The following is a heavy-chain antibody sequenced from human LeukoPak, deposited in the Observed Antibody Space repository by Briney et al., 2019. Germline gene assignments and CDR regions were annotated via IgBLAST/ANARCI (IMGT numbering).Heavy chain of an antibody. CDR2: IRYDGSDK. D-gene: IGHD6-13*01. CDR3: ARVDRGFGSSWYDYFDY. J-gene: IGHJ4*02. V-gene: IGHV3-30*02. Sequence: GGSLRLSCAASGFTFSSYGMHWVRQAPGKGLEWVAFIRYDGSDKYYADSVKGRFTVSRDNAKNSLYLQMNSLRAEDTAVYYCARVDRGFGSSWYDYFDYWGQGTLVTVSS. CDR1: GFTFSSYG.